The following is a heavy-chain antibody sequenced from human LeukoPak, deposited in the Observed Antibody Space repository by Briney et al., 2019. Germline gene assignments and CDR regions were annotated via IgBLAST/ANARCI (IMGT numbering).Heavy chain of an antibody. J-gene: IGHJ4*02. D-gene: IGHD3-16*01. CDR3: AGSGVHYDYVFPQGD. Sequence: ASVKVSCKASGYTFTSYYMHWVRQAPGQGLEWMGIINPSGGSTSYAQKFQGRVTMTRDTSTSTVYMELSSLRSEDTAVYYCAGSGVHYDYVFPQGDWGQGTLVTVSS. CDR1: GYTFTSYY. CDR2: INPSGGST. V-gene: IGHV1-46*01.